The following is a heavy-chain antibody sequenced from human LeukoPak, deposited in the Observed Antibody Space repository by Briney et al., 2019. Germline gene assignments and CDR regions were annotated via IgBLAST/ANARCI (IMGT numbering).Heavy chain of an antibody. J-gene: IGHJ3*02. D-gene: IGHD1-26*01. CDR3: ARLRGSYGGDAFDI. V-gene: IGHV4-39*01. Sequence: SETLSLTCTVSGDSISNSRYSWGWIRQPPGKGLEWIGTTSYSGSAYCNPSLKSRVTMPVDTSKNQFSLKLSSVTAADTAVYYCARLRGSYGGDAFDIWGQGTVVTVSS. CDR2: TSYSGSA. CDR1: GDSISNSRYS.